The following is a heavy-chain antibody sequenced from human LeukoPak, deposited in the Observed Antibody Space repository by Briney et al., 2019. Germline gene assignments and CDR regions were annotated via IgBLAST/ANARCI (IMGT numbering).Heavy chain of an antibody. J-gene: IGHJ4*02. CDR3: ARRPAMAAQFDY. V-gene: IGHV4-38-2*01. Sequence: SETLSLTCAVSGYSISSGYYWGWIRQPPGKGLEWIGSIYHSGRTYYNPSLKSRVTISVDTSKNQFSLKLSSVTAADTAVYYCARRPAMAAQFDYWGQGTLVTVSS. CDR1: GYSISSGYY. D-gene: IGHD5-18*01. CDR2: IYHSGRT.